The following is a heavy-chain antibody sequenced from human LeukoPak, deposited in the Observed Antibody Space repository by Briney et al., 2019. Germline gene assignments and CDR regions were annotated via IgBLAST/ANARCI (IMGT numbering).Heavy chain of an antibody. CDR3: ARDGYGSGSYRSAYFDY. CDR1: GFTFSTYA. Sequence: GGSLRLSCAASGFTFSTYAMHWVRQAPGKGLKWVALIRYDGTNKYYADSVKGRFTVSRDNSKNTLYLQMNSLRAEDTAVYYCARDGYGSGSYRSAYFDYWGQGSLVTVSS. J-gene: IGHJ4*02. V-gene: IGHV3-30*02. D-gene: IGHD3-10*01. CDR2: IRYDGTNK.